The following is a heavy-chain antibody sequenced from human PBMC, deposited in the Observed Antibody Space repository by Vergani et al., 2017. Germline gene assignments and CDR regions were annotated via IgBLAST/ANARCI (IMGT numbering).Heavy chain of an antibody. CDR1: GFTFSSYG. Sequence: QVQLVESGGGVVQPGRSLRLSCAASGFTFSSYGMHWVRQAPGKGLEWVAVISYDGSNKYYADSVKGRFTISRDNSKNTLYLQMNSLRAEDTAVYYCARVLDDYGDYNRTTHFDYWGQGTLVTVSS. D-gene: IGHD4-17*01. CDR3: ARVLDDYGDYNRTTHFDY. CDR2: ISYDGSNK. J-gene: IGHJ4*02. V-gene: IGHV3-30*03.